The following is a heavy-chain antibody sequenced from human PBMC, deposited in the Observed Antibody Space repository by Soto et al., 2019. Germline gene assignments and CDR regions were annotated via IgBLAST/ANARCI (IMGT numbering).Heavy chain of an antibody. V-gene: IGHV4-31*01. Sequence: QVQLQESGPGLVKPSQTLSLTCTVSGGSISSGGYYWTWIRQHPGKGLEWIGYNYYSGITYYNPSLNSLVTISLDTSKIHFSLKLSSVTAADTAVYYCARGSSIAGLYYGMDVWGQGTTVTVYS. CDR1: GGSISSGGYY. CDR3: ARGSSIAGLYYGMDV. J-gene: IGHJ6*02. CDR2: NYYSGIT. D-gene: IGHD6-6*01.